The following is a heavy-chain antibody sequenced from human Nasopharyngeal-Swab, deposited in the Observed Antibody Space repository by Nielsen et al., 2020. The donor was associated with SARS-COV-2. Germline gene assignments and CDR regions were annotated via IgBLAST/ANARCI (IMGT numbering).Heavy chain of an antibody. D-gene: IGHD5-24*01. V-gene: IGHV3-30-3*01. CDR2: VSHDGSSK. Sequence: VRQAPGKGLEWVAVVSHDGSSKYYADSVKGRFTISRDNSKNTLYLQMNSLRAEDTAVFYCARDMGRDGYNYPFDYWGQGTLVTVSS. CDR3: ARDMGRDGYNYPFDY. J-gene: IGHJ4*02.